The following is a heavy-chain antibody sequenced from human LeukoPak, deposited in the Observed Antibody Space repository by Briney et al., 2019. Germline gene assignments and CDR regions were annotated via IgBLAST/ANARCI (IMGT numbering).Heavy chain of an antibody. CDR2: IYYSGST. V-gene: IGHV4-39*01. D-gene: IGHD2-21*02. CDR3: ARHVIVVVTASWFDP. CDR1: GGSISSYY. J-gene: IGHJ5*02. Sequence: SETLSLTCTVSGGSISSYYWGWIRQPPGKGLEWIGSIYYSGSTYYNPSLKSRVTISVDTSKNQFSLKLSSVTAADTAVYYCARHVIVVVTASWFDPWGQGTLVTVSS.